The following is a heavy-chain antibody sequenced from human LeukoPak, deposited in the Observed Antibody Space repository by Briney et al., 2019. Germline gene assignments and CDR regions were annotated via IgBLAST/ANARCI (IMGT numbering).Heavy chain of an antibody. J-gene: IGHJ4*02. CDR1: GFTFSTYW. CDR3: ARNMGDQ. D-gene: IGHD3-16*01. CDR2: INQGGTEK. Sequence: QPVGSLRLSCAASGFTFSTYWMTWARQAPGKGLEGVANINQGGTEKNYVDSVMGRFTISRDNAKNLLYLQVNSMRADDPAVYYCARNMGDQWGQGTLDSVS. V-gene: IGHV3-7*04.